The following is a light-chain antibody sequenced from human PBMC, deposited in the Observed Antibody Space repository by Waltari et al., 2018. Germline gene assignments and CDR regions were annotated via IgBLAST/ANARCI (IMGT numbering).Light chain of an antibody. V-gene: IGKV1-12*01. CDR3: QQAYSFPLT. Sequence: DIQMTQSPSSLSASVGARVTITCWASQGISSCLAWYQQKPGKAPELLIYAASSFQSGVPSRFSGSGSGTDFTLTISSLQPEDFATYYCQQAYSFPLTFGGGTKV. CDR2: AAS. CDR1: QGISSC. J-gene: IGKJ4*01.